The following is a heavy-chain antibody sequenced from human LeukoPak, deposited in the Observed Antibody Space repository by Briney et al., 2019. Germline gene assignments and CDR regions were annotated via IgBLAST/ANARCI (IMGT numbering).Heavy chain of an antibody. Sequence: PGGSLRLSCAASGFTFSTYNMNWVRQAPGKGLEWVSSITSSSSYIYYADSVKGRFTISRDNAKNSLYLQMNSLRAEDTAVYYCARVGGDYSPSNWFDPWGQGTLVTVSS. V-gene: IGHV3-21*04. CDR1: GFTFSTYN. D-gene: IGHD4-17*01. J-gene: IGHJ5*02. CDR2: ITSSSSYI. CDR3: ARVGGDYSPSNWFDP.